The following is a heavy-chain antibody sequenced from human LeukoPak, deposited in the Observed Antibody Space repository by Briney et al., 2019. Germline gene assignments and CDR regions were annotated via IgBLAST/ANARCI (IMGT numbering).Heavy chain of an antibody. J-gene: IGHJ4*02. V-gene: IGHV1-2*02. CDR1: GYTFTGYY. CDR3: ATVPRTYSSGWYVDY. CDR2: INPNSGGT. D-gene: IGHD6-19*01. Sequence: ASVKVSCKASGYTFTGYYMHWVRQAPGQGLEWMGWINPNSGGTNYAQKFQGRVTMTRDTSISTAYMELSSLRSEDTAVYYCATVPRTYSSGWYVDYWGQGTLVTVSS.